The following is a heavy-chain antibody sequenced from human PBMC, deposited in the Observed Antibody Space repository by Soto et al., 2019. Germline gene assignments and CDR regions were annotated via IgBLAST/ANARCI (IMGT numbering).Heavy chain of an antibody. J-gene: IGHJ4*02. CDR2: IIPIFGTA. CDR1: GGTFSSYA. V-gene: IGHV1-69*13. Sequence: GASVKVSCKASGGTFSSYAISWVRQAPGQGLEWMGGIIPIFGTANYAQKFQGRVTITADESTSTAYMELSSLRSEDTAVYYCARARLEYSSSSGPGYWGQGTLVTVSS. D-gene: IGHD6-6*01. CDR3: ARARLEYSSSSGPGY.